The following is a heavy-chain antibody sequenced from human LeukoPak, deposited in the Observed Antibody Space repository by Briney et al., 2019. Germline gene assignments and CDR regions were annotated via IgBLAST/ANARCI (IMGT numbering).Heavy chain of an antibody. D-gene: IGHD6-13*01. V-gene: IGHV4-39*07. CDR3: AREYRSSWYLNWFDP. CDR2: IYYSGST. J-gene: IGHJ5*02. Sequence: SETLSLTCTVSGGSISRSRDYWGWIRQPPGKGLEWIGSIYYSGSTYSNPSLKSRVTISVDTSKNQFSLKLISVTAADTAVYYCAREYRSSWYLNWFDPWGQGTLVTVSS. CDR1: GGSISRSRDY.